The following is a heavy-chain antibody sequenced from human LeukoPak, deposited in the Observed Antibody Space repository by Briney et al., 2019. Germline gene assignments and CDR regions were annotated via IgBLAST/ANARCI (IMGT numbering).Heavy chain of an antibody. V-gene: IGHV4-59*01. CDR1: GGSIRGYY. Sequence: ASETLPLTCTVSGGSIRGYYWSWIRQPPGKGLEWIGYIYSSGSTNYNPSLKSRVTMSVDTSKNQFSLKVSSVTAADTAVYYCARVFDSGSQAYFYYMDVWGKGTTVTISS. CDR3: ARVFDSGSQAYFYYMDV. CDR2: IYSSGST. J-gene: IGHJ6*03. D-gene: IGHD3-10*01.